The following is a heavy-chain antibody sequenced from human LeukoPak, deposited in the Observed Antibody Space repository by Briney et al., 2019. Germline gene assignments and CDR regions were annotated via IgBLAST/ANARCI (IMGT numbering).Heavy chain of an antibody. CDR1: GGSISSGGYS. CDR2: IYHSGST. Sequence: SETLSLTCAVSGGSISSGGYSWSWIRQPPGKGLEWIGYIYHSGSTYYNPSLKSRVTISVDTSKNQFSLKLSSVTAADTAVYYCATSAPTYGGYDGTWRARPHNWFDPWGQGTLVTVSS. V-gene: IGHV4-30-2*01. D-gene: IGHD5-12*01. J-gene: IGHJ5*02. CDR3: ATSAPTYGGYDGTWRARPHNWFDP.